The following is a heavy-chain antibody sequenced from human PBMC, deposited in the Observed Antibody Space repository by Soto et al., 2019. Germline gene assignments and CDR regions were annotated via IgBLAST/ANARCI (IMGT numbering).Heavy chain of an antibody. CDR2: IKSKTDGGTT. D-gene: IGHD2-2*02. CDR3: TTEIVVVPAAIVWYFDL. J-gene: IGHJ2*01. Sequence: EVQLVESGGGLVKPGGSLRLSCAASGFTFSNAWMSWVRQAPGKGLEWVGRIKSKTDGGTTDYAAPVKGRFTISRDDSKNTLYLQMTSLKTEDTAVYYCTTEIVVVPAAIVWYFDLWGRGTLVTVSS. V-gene: IGHV3-15*01. CDR1: GFTFSNAW.